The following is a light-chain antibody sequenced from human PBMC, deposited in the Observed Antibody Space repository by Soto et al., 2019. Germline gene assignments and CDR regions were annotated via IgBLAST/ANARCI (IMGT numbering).Light chain of an antibody. Sequence: QSALTQPPSASGSPGQSGTISCTGTSSDGGRYNYVSWYQQSPGKAPKLLIYEVTKRPAGVPDRFSGSKSDNTASLTGPGRQAEDEGDYYCISYARGYNWVFGGGTKLTVL. CDR2: EVT. V-gene: IGLV2-8*01. CDR3: ISYARGYNWV. J-gene: IGLJ3*02. CDR1: SSDGGRYNY.